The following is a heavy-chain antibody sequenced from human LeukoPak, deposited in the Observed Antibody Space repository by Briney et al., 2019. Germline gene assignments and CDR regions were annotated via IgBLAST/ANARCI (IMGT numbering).Heavy chain of an antibody. Sequence: SETLSLTCTVSGGSISSSSYYWGWIRQPPGKGLEWIGSIYYSGSTYYNPSLKSRVTISVDTSKNQFSLKLSSVTAADTAVYYCARDLQTPNYDILTPPGTFDIWGQGTMVTVSS. J-gene: IGHJ3*02. CDR3: ARDLQTPNYDILTPPGTFDI. V-gene: IGHV4-39*07. D-gene: IGHD3-9*01. CDR2: IYYSGST. CDR1: GGSISSSSYY.